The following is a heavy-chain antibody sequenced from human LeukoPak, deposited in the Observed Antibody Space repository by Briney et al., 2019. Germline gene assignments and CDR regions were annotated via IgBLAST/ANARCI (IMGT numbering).Heavy chain of an antibody. CDR3: ARAWVALWDGSGSTDY. CDR1: GYTFTSYG. CDR2: ISAYNGNT. J-gene: IGHJ4*02. Sequence: ASVKVSCKASGYTFTSYGISWVRQAPGQGLEWMGWISAYNGNTNCAQKLQGRVTMTTDTSTSTAYMELRSLRSDDTAVYYCARAWVALWDGSGSTDYWGQGTLVTVSS. D-gene: IGHD3-10*01. V-gene: IGHV1-18*01.